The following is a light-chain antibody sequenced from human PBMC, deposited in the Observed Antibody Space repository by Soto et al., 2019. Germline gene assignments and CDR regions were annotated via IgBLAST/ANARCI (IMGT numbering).Light chain of an antibody. CDR3: SSYTTSSTYV. Sequence: QSALTQPPSVSGSPGQSVAISCTGTSSDVGSSNGVSWYQQPPGTAPKLMIYDVSNRPSRVPDRFSGSKSGNTASLTISGLQAEDEADYYCSSYTTSSTYVFGTGTKLTVL. CDR2: DVS. CDR1: SSDVGSSNG. V-gene: IGLV2-18*02. J-gene: IGLJ1*01.